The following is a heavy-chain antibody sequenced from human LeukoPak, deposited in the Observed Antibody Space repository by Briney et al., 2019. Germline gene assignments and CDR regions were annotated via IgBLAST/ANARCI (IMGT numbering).Heavy chain of an antibody. CDR3: ARDRDYGDPEFDY. D-gene: IGHD4-17*01. J-gene: IGHJ4*02. CDR2: ISSSSSTI. Sequence: GGSLRLSCTASGFTFSSYSMNWVRQAPGKGLEWVSYISSSSSTIYYADSVKGRFTISRDNAKNSLYLQMNSLRAEDTAVYYCARDRDYGDPEFDYWGQGTLVTASS. V-gene: IGHV3-48*04. CDR1: GFTFSSYS.